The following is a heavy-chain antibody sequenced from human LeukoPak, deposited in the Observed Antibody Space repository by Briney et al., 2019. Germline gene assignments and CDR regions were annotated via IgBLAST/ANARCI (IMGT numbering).Heavy chain of an antibody. CDR3: AKDGSLYYFDY. Sequence: GGSLRLSCAASGFTFSSYWMSWVRQAPGKGLEWVANIKQDGSEKYYVDSVKGRFTISRDNAKNSLYLQMNSLRAEDTAVYYCAKDGSLYYFDYWGQGTLVTVSS. J-gene: IGHJ4*02. D-gene: IGHD1-1*01. CDR2: IKQDGSEK. CDR1: GFTFSSYW. V-gene: IGHV3-7*01.